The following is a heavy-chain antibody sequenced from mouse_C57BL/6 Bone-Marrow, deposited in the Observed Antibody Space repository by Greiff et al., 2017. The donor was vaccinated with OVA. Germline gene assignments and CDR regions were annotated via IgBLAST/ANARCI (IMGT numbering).Heavy chain of an antibody. Sequence: EVKLMESGGGLVKPGGSLKLSCAASGFTFSSYAMSWVRQTPEKRLEWVATISDGGSYTYYPDNVKGRFTISRDNAKNNLYLQMSHLKSEDTAMYYCARERGDYYGSSHDYWGQGTTLTVSS. D-gene: IGHD1-1*01. CDR2: ISDGGSYT. J-gene: IGHJ2*01. V-gene: IGHV5-4*01. CDR3: ARERGDYYGSSHDY. CDR1: GFTFSSYA.